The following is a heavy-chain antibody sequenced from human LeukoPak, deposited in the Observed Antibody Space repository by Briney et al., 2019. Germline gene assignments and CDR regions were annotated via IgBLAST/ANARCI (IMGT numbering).Heavy chain of an antibody. J-gene: IGHJ4*02. Sequence: PGGSLRLSCAASGFTFSSFWMAWVRQAPGEGLEWVANIKQDGSLQYYGDSVKGRFTISRDNAKNSLYLQMNSLRAEDTALYYCATSYDSSGCDWGQGTLVTVSS. V-gene: IGHV3-7*01. CDR1: GFTFSSFW. CDR2: IKQDGSLQ. D-gene: IGHD3-22*01. CDR3: ATSYDSSGCD.